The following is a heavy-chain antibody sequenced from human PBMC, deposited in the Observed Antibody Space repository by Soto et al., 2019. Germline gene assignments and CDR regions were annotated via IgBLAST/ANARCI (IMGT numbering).Heavy chain of an antibody. CDR2: INHSGST. Sequence: QVQLQQWGAGLLKPSETLSLTCAVYGGSFSGYYWSWIRQPPGKGLEWMGEINHSGSTNYNPSLKSRVTISVDTSKNQFSLKLSSVTAADTAVYYCASSMHYDYVWGSYRPFYYYYGMDVWGQGTTVTVSS. CDR1: GGSFSGYY. J-gene: IGHJ6*02. CDR3: ASSMHYDYVWGSYRPFYYYYGMDV. V-gene: IGHV4-34*01. D-gene: IGHD3-16*02.